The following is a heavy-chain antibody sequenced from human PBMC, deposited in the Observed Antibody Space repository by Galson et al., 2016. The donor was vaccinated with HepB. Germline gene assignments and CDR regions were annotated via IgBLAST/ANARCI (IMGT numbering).Heavy chain of an antibody. CDR1: GFTFSSYN. CDR3: ARGKMWADDSSGYYPR. Sequence: SLRLSCAASGFTFSSYNMNWVRQAPGKGLEWVSYISSSSSTIYYADSVKGRFTISRDNAKNSLYLQMNSLRDEDTAVYYCARGKMWADDSSGYYPRRGQGTLVTVSS. J-gene: IGHJ4*02. V-gene: IGHV3-48*02. D-gene: IGHD3-22*01. CDR2: ISSSSSTI.